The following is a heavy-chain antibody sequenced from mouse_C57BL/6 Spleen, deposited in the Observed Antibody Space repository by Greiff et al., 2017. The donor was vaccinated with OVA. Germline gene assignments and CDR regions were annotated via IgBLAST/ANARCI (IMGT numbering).Heavy chain of an antibody. CDR2: IYPGDGDT. D-gene: IGHD1-1*01. CDR3: ARSPYPTVVSNYFDY. V-gene: IGHV1-80*01. J-gene: IGHJ2*01. Sequence: QVQLQQSGAELVKPGASVKISCKASGYAFSSYWMNWVKQRPGKGLEWIGQIYPGDGDTNYNGKFKGKATLTADKSSSTAYMQLSSLTSEDSAVYFCARSPYPTVVSNYFDYWGQGTTLTVSS. CDR1: GYAFSSYW.